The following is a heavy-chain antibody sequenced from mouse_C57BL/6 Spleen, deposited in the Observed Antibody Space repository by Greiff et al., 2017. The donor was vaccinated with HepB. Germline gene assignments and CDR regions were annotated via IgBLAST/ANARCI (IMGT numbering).Heavy chain of an antibody. CDR1: GYTFTSYD. J-gene: IGHJ3*01. D-gene: IGHD1-1*01. V-gene: IGHV1-85*01. CDR3: ARSPYYYGSAWFAY. CDR2: IYPRDGST. Sequence: QVQLQQSGPELVKPGASVKLSCKASGYTFTSYDINWVKQRPGQGLEWIVWIYPRDGSTKYNEKFKGQATLTVDTSSSTAYMELHSLTSEDSAVYFCARSPYYYGSAWFAYWGQGTLVTVSA.